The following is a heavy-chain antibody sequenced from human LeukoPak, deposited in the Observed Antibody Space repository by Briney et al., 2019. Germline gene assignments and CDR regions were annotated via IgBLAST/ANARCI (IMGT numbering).Heavy chain of an antibody. CDR1: GGSISYYY. CDR2: IYTSGST. V-gene: IGHV4-4*07. J-gene: IGHJ4*02. Sequence: PSETLSLTCTVSGGSISYYYWTWIRQPAGKGLEWIGCIYTSGSTSYNPSLKSRVTMSVDTSKNQFSLKLSSVTAADTAVYYCAREAIAAPYPDYWGRGTLVTVSS. CDR3: AREAIAAPYPDY. D-gene: IGHD6-13*01.